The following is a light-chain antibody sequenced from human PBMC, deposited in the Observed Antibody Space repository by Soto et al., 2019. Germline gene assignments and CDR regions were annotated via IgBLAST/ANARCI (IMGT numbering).Light chain of an antibody. CDR2: WAS. CDR3: QQYYGTPFT. V-gene: IGKV4-1*01. J-gene: IGKJ3*01. Sequence: DIVMTQSPDSLAVSLGERATINCKSSQSVLYSSNNKNYFAWYQQKPGQPPKLLIYWASTRESGVPERFSGSGSGIDFALTISGFQDEDVAVYYSQQYYGTPFTFGTGIKVDIK. CDR1: QSVLYSSNNKNY.